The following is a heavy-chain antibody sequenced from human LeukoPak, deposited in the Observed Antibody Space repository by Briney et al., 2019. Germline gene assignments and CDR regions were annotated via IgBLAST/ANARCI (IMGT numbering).Heavy chain of an antibody. V-gene: IGHV3-23*01. CDR2: ISGSGGST. CDR1: GFTFSSYA. J-gene: IGHJ4*02. CDR3: AKDAEPGIVGAPYYFDY. D-gene: IGHD1-26*01. Sequence: GGSLRLSCAASGFTFSSYAMSWVRQAPGKGLEWVSAISGSGGSTYYADSVKGRFTISRDNSKNTLYLQMNSLRAEDTAVYYCAKDAEPGIVGAPYYFDYWGQGTLVTVSS.